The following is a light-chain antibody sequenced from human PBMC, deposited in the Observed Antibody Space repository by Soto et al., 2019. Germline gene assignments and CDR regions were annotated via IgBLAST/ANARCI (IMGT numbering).Light chain of an antibody. V-gene: IGLV2-14*01. CDR3: SSYTTSSTQV. J-gene: IGLJ3*02. Sequence: QSALTQPASVSGSPGQSITISCTGNSSDVGYYNYVSWYQHHPGKVPKLMIYEVSNRPSGVSNRVSGSKSGNTASLTISGLQAEDEADYYCSSYTTSSTQVFGGGTKLTVL. CDR1: SSDVGYYNY. CDR2: EVS.